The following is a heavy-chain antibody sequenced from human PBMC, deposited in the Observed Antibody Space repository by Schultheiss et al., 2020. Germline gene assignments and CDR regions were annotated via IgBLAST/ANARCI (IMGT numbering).Heavy chain of an antibody. CDR1: GFTFSSYG. V-gene: IGHV3-33*01. CDR2: IWYDGSNK. Sequence: GESLKISCAASGFTFSSYGMHWVRQAPGKGLEWVAVIWYDGSNKYYADSVKGRFTISRDNSKNTLYLQMNSLRAEDTAVYYCASHPHPADAFDIWGQGTMVTVSS. CDR3: ASHPHPADAFDI. J-gene: IGHJ3*02.